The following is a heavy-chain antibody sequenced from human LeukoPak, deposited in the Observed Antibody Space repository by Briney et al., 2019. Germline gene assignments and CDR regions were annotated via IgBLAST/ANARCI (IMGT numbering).Heavy chain of an antibody. CDR2: ISGNGAYT. J-gene: IGHJ4*02. CDR1: GFIFSNSA. CDR3: ARDVTSGWYWDY. V-gene: IGHV3-23*01. D-gene: IGHD6-19*01. Sequence: GGSLRLSCAASGFIFSNSAMSWVRQAPGKGLEWVSTISGNGAYTYNADSVKGRFTISKDNSKNTLYLQMNSLRAADTAVYYCARDVTSGWYWDYWGQGTLATVSS.